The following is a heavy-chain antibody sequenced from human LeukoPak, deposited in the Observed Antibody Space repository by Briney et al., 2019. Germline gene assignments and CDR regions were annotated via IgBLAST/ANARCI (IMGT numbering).Heavy chain of an antibody. CDR1: GFTFDDYA. D-gene: IGHD5-24*01. J-gene: IGHJ6*02. CDR3: AKARGYNPLYYGMDV. CDR2: ISWNSGSI. Sequence: PGGSLRLSCAASGFTFDDYAMHWVRQAPGKGLEWVSGISWNSGSIGYADSVKGRFTISRDNAKNSLYLQMNSLRAEDTALYYCAKARGYNPLYYGMDVWGQGTTVTVSS. V-gene: IGHV3-9*01.